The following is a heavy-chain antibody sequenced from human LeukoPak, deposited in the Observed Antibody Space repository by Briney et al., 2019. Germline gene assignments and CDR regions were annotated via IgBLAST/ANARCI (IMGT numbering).Heavy chain of an antibody. V-gene: IGHV3-20*01. D-gene: IGHD3-10*01. CDR3: ARAYGSGSYYGFDAFDI. CDR2: INWNGGST. CDR1: GFTFDDYG. Sequence: PGGSLRLSCAASGFTFDDYGMSWVRQAPGKGLEWVSGINWNGGSTGYADSVKGRFTISRDNAKHSLYLQMNSLRAEDTALYHCARAYGSGSYYGFDAFDIWGQGTMVTVSS. J-gene: IGHJ3*02.